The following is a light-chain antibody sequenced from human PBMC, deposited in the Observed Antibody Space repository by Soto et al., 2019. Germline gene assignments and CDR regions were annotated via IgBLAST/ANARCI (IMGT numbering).Light chain of an antibody. CDR2: DVT. J-gene: IGLJ2*01. Sequence: QSALTQPASVSGSPGQSITISCTGTSSDVGGYNYVSWYQHYPGKAPNLLIYDVTDRPSGVSSRFSGSKSGNTASLTISGLQAEDEADYFCSSYTSTTSPVVFGGGTKLTVL. V-gene: IGLV2-14*03. CDR3: SSYTSTTSPVV. CDR1: SSDVGGYNY.